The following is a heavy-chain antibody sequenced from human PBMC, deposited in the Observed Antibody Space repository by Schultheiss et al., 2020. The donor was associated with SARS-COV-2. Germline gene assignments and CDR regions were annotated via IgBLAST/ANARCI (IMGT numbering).Heavy chain of an antibody. CDR2: IYYSGST. Sequence: SETLSLTCAVYGGSFSGYYWSWIRQPPGKGLEWIGYIYYSGSTNYNPSLKSRVTISVDTSKNQFSLKLSSVTAADTAVYYCARASRAQQLVNYGMDVWGQGTTVTVSS. CDR3: ARASRAQQLVNYGMDV. V-gene: IGHV4-59*01. CDR1: GGSFSGYY. D-gene: IGHD6-13*01. J-gene: IGHJ6*02.